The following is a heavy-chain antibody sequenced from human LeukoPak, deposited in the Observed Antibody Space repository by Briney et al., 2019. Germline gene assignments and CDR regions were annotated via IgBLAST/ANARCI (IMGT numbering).Heavy chain of an antibody. CDR2: ISTETDST. CDR3: AKSPGCWFHDQ. V-gene: IGHV3-23*01. D-gene: IGHD3-10*01. CDR1: GFTFSRG. J-gene: IGHJ4*02. Sequence: PGGSLRLFCVASGFTFSRGLSWVRKTPGKGLEWVSSISTETDSTYYAVSVKGRFTISRDNSKNTLYLQMNSLRGEDTADYYCAKSPGCWFHDQWGQRTLVAVSS.